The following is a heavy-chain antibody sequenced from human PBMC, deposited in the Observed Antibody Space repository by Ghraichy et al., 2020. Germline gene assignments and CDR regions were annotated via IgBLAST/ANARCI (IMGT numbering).Heavy chain of an antibody. Sequence: GSLSLTCAVYGGSFSGYYWSWIRQPPGKGLEWIGEINHSGSTNYNPSLKSRVTISVDTSKNQFSLKLSSVTAADTAVYYCARKFRGRSCYDYWGQGTLVTVSS. CDR1: GGSFSGYY. D-gene: IGHD2-15*01. CDR3: ARKFRGRSCYDY. J-gene: IGHJ4*02. V-gene: IGHV4-34*01. CDR2: INHSGST.